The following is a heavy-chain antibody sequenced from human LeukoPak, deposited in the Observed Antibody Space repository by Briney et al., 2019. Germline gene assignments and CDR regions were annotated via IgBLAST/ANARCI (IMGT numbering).Heavy chain of an antibody. CDR1: GFTLSSYA. J-gene: IGHJ6*02. D-gene: IGHD5-12*01. V-gene: IGHV3-23*01. CDR2: VCGSGGST. CDR3: AKDGAIRVYSGYDYYYCYGMDV. Sequence: SGGSLRLSCAASGFTLSSYAMSWVREAPGEGGEWVSAVCGSGGSTCYAESVKSRFTLSRDNSKNTLYLQMNSMRAEDTAVYYCAKDGAIRVYSGYDYYYCYGMDVWGQGTTVTVSS.